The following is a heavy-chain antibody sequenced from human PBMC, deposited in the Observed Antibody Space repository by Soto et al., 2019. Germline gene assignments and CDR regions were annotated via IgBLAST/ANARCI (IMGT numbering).Heavy chain of an antibody. J-gene: IGHJ6*02. CDR3: ARGKQEDFGVVITIYYYYGMDV. CDR2: IYYSGST. D-gene: IGHD3-3*01. V-gene: IGHV4-39*01. CDR1: GGSISSSSYY. Sequence: SETLSLTCSVSGGSISSSSYYWGWIRQPPGKGLEWIGSIYYSGSTYYNPSLKSRVTISVDTSKNQFSLKLSSVTAADTAVYYCARGKQEDFGVVITIYYYYGMDVWGQGTTVTVSS.